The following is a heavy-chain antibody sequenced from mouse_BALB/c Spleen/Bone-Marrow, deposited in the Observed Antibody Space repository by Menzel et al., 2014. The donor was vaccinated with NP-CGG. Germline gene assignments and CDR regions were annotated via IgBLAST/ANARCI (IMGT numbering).Heavy chain of an antibody. J-gene: IGHJ2*01. V-gene: IGHV3-8*02. CDR1: GDSITSGY. CDR3: ARSRDYYGNSLDY. Sequence: VQLKQSGPSLVKPSQTLSLTCSVTGDSITSGYWNWIRKFPGNKLEYMGYISYSGSTYYNPSLKSRISITRDTSKNXYYLQLNSVTTEDTATYYCARSRDYYGNSLDYWGQGTTLTVSS. D-gene: IGHD2-1*01. CDR2: ISYSGST.